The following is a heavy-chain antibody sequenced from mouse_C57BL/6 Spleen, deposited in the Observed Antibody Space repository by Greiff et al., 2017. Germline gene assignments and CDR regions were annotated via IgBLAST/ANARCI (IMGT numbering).Heavy chain of an antibody. J-gene: IGHJ1*03. V-gene: IGHV3-6*01. Sequence: EVQLQESGPGLVKPSQSLSLTCSVTGYSITSGYYWNWIRQFPGNKLEWMGYISYDGSNNYNPSLKNRISITRGTSKNQFFLKLNSVTTEDTATYYCARAADWYFDVWGTGTTVTVSS. CDR3: ARAADWYFDV. CDR1: GYSITSGYY. CDR2: ISYDGSN.